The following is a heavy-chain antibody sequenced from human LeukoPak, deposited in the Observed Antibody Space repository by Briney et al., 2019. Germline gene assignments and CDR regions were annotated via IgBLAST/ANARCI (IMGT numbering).Heavy chain of an antibody. D-gene: IGHD2-2*02. CDR2: IKQDGSEK. CDR3: ARGGIVVVPAARPLGY. J-gene: IGHJ4*02. CDR1: GFTFSSYW. Sequence: GGSLRLSCAASGFTFSSYWMSWVRQAPGKGLEWVANIKQDGSEKYYVDSVKGRFTISRDNAKNSLYLQMNSLRAEDTAVYYCARGGIVVVPAARPLGYWGQGTLVTVSS. V-gene: IGHV3-7*01.